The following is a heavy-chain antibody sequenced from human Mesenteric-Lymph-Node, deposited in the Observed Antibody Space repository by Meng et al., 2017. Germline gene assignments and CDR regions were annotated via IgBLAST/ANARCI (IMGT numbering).Heavy chain of an antibody. CDR3: ASSRITMVRGAPFDY. D-gene: IGHD3-10*01. Sequence: SVKVSCKASGYTFTSYYMHWVRQAPGQGLEWMGGIIPIFGTANYAQKFQGRVTITADESTSTAYMELSSLRSEDTAVYYCASSRITMVRGAPFDYWGQGTLVTVSS. V-gene: IGHV1-69*13. CDR1: GYTFTSYY. J-gene: IGHJ4*02. CDR2: IIPIFGTA.